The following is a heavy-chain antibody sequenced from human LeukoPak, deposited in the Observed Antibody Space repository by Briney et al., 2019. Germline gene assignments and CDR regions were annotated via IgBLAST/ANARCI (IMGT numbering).Heavy chain of an antibody. CDR2: ISGYNDNT. Sequence: ASVKVSCEASGYTFITSGITWVRQAPGHGLKWMGWISGYNDNTNFAQRLQDRISMATDTSTDTAYMTLRSLRSDDTAVYFCARVHRPYNIGLMDYWGQGTQITVSS. CDR3: ARVHRPYNIGLMDY. V-gene: IGHV1-18*01. J-gene: IGHJ4*02. CDR1: GYTFITSG. D-gene: IGHD6-25*01.